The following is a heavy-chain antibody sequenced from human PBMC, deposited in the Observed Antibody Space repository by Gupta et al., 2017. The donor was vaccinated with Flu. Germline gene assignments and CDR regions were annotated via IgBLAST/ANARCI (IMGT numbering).Heavy chain of an antibody. V-gene: IGHV3-48*02. CDR3: ARVNSGDIVVVTAIFPYYYYGMDV. D-gene: IGHD2-21*02. Sequence: EVQLVESGGGLVQPGGSLRLSCAASGFTFSSYSWNWVRQAPGKGLEWVSYISSSSSTIYYADSVKGRFTISRDNAKNSLYLQMNSLRDEDTAVYYCARVNSGDIVVVTAIFPYYYYGMDVWGQGTTVTVSS. J-gene: IGHJ6*02. CDR2: ISSSSSTI. CDR1: GFTFSSYS.